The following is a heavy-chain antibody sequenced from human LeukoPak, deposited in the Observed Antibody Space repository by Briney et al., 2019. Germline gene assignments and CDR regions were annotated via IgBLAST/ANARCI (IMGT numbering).Heavy chain of an antibody. J-gene: IGHJ6*03. CDR3: ARGDRSSSWYSYYYYMDV. D-gene: IGHD6-13*01. V-gene: IGHV3-66*01. Sequence: GGSLRLSCAASGFTVSSNYMSWVRQAPGKGLEWVSVIYSCGSTYYADSVKGRFTISRDNSKNTLYLQMNSLRAEDTAVYYCARGDRSSSWYSYYYYMDVWGKGTTVTISS. CDR1: GFTVSSNY. CDR2: IYSCGST.